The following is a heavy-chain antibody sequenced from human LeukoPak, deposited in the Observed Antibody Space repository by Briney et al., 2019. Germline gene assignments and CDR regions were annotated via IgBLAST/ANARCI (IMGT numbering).Heavy chain of an antibody. V-gene: IGHV4-59*01. CDR3: AREGLASMVRGVIPY. D-gene: IGHD3-10*01. Sequence: SETLSLTCTVSGGSLSGYYWSWIRQPPGKGLEWIGYIYYSGSTNYNPSLKSRVTISADTSKNQFSLKLSSVTAADTAVYYCAREGLASMVRGVIPYWGQGTLVTVSS. CDR1: GGSLSGYY. CDR2: IYYSGST. J-gene: IGHJ4*02.